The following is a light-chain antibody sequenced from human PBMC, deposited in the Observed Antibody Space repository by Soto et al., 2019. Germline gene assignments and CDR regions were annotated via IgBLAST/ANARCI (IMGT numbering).Light chain of an antibody. V-gene: IGLV2-14*01. Sequence: QSVLTQPASVSGSPGQSITISCTGTSSDVGGYDYVSWYQHHTGKAPKLLIFEVSNRPSEVSNRFSGSKSGNTASLTISGLQLEDEADYYCTPYAITSPYVFGTGTKVTVL. CDR1: SSDVGGYDY. CDR3: TPYAITSPYV. J-gene: IGLJ1*01. CDR2: EVS.